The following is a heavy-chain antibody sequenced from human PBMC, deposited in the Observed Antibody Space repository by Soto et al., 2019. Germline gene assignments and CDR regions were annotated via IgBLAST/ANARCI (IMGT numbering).Heavy chain of an antibody. CDR2: IWNDGSKQ. J-gene: IGHJ5*02. D-gene: IGHD4-17*01. CDR3: ARDDDYEANAIDL. CDR1: GFTFSRYG. V-gene: IGHV3-33*01. Sequence: GGSLRLSCVASGFTFSRYGMHWVRQAPGKGLEWVAVIWNDGSKQVYDDSVKGRSTISRDNSKNTLYLEMDSLRDEDTSVYYCARDDDYEANAIDLWGQGTLVTVSS.